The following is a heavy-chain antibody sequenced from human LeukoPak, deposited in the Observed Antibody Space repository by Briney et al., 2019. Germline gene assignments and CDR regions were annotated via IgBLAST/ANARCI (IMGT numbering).Heavy chain of an antibody. J-gene: IGHJ4*02. V-gene: IGHV1-46*03. CDR2: INPSGGST. D-gene: IGHD1-26*01. CDR3: ARGSGSYLGGATEYFDY. Sequence: ASVKVSCKASGYNFTSYYMHWVRQAPGQGLEWMGIINPSGGSTSYAQKFQGRVTMTRDTSTSTVYMELSSLRSEDTAVYYCARGSGSYLGGATEYFDYWGQGTLVTVSS. CDR1: GYNFTSYY.